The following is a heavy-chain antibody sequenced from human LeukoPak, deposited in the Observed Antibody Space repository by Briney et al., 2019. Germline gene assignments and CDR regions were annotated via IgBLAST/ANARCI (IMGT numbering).Heavy chain of an antibody. Sequence: VGSLRLSCAPSVFTSSSYAMSWGRQAPGKGLWWVSAISGSGGSTYYADSVKSRFTISRDNSKNTLYLQMNSLRAEDTAVYYCANVGIVVVVAATTWFDPWGQGTLVTVSS. CDR1: VFTSSSYA. CDR3: ANVGIVVVVAATTWFDP. CDR2: ISGSGGST. D-gene: IGHD2-15*01. J-gene: IGHJ5*02. V-gene: IGHV3-23*01.